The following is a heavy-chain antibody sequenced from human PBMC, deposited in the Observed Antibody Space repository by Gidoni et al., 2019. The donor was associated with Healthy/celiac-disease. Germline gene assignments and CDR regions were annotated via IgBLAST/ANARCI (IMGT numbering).Heavy chain of an antibody. Sequence: QVQLVASGGGLGQPGGSLRLSCAASGFTFSDSYMSWIRQAQGQGLEWISYISGSGNTTYYADSLKGRFTVSRDNAKNSLYLQMNSLRAEDTAVYYCAREPYSSSSGSWFDPWGQGTLVTVSS. CDR1: GFTFSDSY. CDR2: ISGSGNTT. D-gene: IGHD6-6*01. J-gene: IGHJ5*02. CDR3: AREPYSSSSGSWFDP. V-gene: IGHV3-11*01.